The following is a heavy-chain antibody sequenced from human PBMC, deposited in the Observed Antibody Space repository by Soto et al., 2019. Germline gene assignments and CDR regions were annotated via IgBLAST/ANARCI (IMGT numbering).Heavy chain of an antibody. CDR2: IYYSGST. J-gene: IGHJ5*02. CDR1: GGSISSGGYY. D-gene: IGHD3-22*01. CDR3: ARYYCDSGGDSNWFDP. V-gene: IGHV4-31*03. Sequence: SETLSLTCTVSGGSISSGGYYWSWIRQHPGKGLECIGYIYYSGSTYYNPSLKSRVTISVDTSKNQFSLKLSSVTAADTAVYYCARYYCDSGGDSNWFDPWGQGTLVTVSS.